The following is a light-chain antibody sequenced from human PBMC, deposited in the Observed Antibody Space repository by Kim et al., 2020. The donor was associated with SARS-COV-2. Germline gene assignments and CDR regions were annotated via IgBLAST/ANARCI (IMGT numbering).Light chain of an antibody. CDR2: SDS. CDR1: NLRSKS. J-gene: IGLJ3*02. Sequence: SYELTQPPSVSVAPGETDRIPCGGSNLRSKSVHWYQQKPGQAPVLVIYSDSDRPPGIPERFSGSNSGNTATLTISRVEAGDEADFYCQVWDTRSDHVVFGGGT. V-gene: IGLV3-21*04. CDR3: QVWDTRSDHVV.